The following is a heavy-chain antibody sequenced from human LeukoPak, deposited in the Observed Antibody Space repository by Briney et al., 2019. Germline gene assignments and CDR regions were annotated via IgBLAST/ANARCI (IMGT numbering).Heavy chain of an antibody. J-gene: IGHJ5*02. D-gene: IGHD2-21*01. CDR2: IYYTGST. CDR3: ARPSIPPGWFDP. CDR1: GGSISSYY. Sequence: SETLSLTCTVSGGSISSYYWSWIRQPPGKGLEWIGYIYYTGSTNYNPSLKSRVTISIDTSKNQFSLKLSSVTAADTAVYYCARPSIPPGWFDPWGQGTLVTVSS. V-gene: IGHV4-59*08.